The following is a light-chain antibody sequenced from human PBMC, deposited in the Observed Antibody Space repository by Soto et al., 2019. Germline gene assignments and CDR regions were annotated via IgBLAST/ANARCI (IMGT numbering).Light chain of an antibody. J-gene: IGKJ1*01. CDR2: GAS. CDR1: QSVNSN. Sequence: EIVMTQSPATLSVSPGERATLSCRASQSVNSNLAWYQQKPGQAPRLLIYGASTRATGIPARFSGSGSGTEFTLTISSLQSEDFAVYYCQQYNNWGRAFGQGTKVE. CDR3: QQYNNWGRA. V-gene: IGKV3-15*01.